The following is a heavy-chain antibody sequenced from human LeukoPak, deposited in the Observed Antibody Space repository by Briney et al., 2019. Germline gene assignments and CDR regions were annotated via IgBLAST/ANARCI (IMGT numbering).Heavy chain of an antibody. Sequence: PSETLSLTCAVYGGSFSGYYWSWIRQPPGKGLEWIGEINHSGSTNYNPSLKSRVTISVDTSKNQFSLKLSSVTAADTAVYYCASGGPYMVRGSYFDYWGQGTLVTVSS. D-gene: IGHD5-18*01. J-gene: IGHJ4*02. V-gene: IGHV4-34*01. CDR2: INHSGST. CDR3: ASGGPYMVRGSYFDY. CDR1: GGSFSGYY.